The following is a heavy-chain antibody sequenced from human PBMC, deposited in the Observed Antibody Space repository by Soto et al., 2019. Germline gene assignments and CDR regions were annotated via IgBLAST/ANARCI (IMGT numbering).Heavy chain of an antibody. CDR3: ARDQTCGDQTPDAFDL. J-gene: IGHJ3*01. CDR1: GFTFSSFG. CDR2: IWCDGSNK. D-gene: IGHD4-17*01. Sequence: QVQLVESGGGVVQPGRSLRLSCAASGFTFSSFGMHWVRQAPGKGLEYVAIIWCDGSNKNYADCVKGRFTISRDNSKNTMYLQMNSLRAEDTAVYYCARDQTCGDQTPDAFDLWGQGTMFTVSS. V-gene: IGHV3-33*01.